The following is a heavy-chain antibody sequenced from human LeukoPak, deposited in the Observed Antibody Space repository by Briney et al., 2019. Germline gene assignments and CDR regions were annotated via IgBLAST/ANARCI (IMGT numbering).Heavy chain of an antibody. Sequence: PGGSLRLSCAASGFTFSSYGMHWVRQAPGKGLEWVAVISYDGSNKYYADSVKGRFTISRDNSKNTLYLQMNSLRAEDTAVYYCANAHNWNDHFDAFDIWGQGTMVTVSS. CDR2: ISYDGSNK. V-gene: IGHV3-30*18. CDR1: GFTFSSYG. D-gene: IGHD1-1*01. CDR3: ANAHNWNDHFDAFDI. J-gene: IGHJ3*02.